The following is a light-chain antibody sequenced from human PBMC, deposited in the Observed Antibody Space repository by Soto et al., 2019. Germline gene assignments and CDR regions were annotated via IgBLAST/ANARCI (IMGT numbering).Light chain of an antibody. CDR2: DAS. V-gene: IGKV1-5*01. Sequence: DIPMTQSPSTLSASVGDRVTITCRASESIVTWLAWYQHKPGKAPKLRIFDASNLEGGVPSRYSGRGSGTEFALSISSLQSDDFATYYCQQYNSYWTFGQGTKVEVK. CDR1: ESIVTW. CDR3: QQYNSYWT. J-gene: IGKJ1*01.